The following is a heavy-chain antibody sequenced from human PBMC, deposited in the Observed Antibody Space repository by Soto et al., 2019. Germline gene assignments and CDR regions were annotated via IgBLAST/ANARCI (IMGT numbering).Heavy chain of an antibody. CDR3: AKGRGQNWYFDY. V-gene: IGHV3-23*01. CDR2: ISGSDGTA. J-gene: IGHJ4*02. CDR1: GFTFSSYA. Sequence: EVQLLESGGGSVQPGGSLRLSCAASGFTFSSYAMHWVRRPPGKGLEWVSSISGSDGTAYYADSVKGRFSISRDSLVNTLYLQMDSLRAEDTAVYYCAKGRGQNWYFDYWGQGTLVTVSP. D-gene: IGHD1-1*01.